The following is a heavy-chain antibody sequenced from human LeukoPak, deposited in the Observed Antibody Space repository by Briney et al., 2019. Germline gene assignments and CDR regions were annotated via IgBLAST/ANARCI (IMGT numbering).Heavy chain of an antibody. CDR2: IYTSGST. CDR1: GGSISSYY. D-gene: IGHD3-22*01. J-gene: IGHJ3*02. CDR3: ARDYYDSSGYSLAAFDI. V-gene: IGHV4-4*07. Sequence: SETLSLTCTVSGGSISSYYWSWIRQPAGKGLEWIGRIYTSGSTNYNPSPKSRVTMSVDTSKNQFSLKLSSVTAADTAVYYCARDYYDSSGYSLAAFDIWGQGTMVTVSS.